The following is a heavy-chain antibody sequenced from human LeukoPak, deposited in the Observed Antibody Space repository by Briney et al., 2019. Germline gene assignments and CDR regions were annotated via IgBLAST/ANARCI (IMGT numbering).Heavy chain of an antibody. D-gene: IGHD6-6*01. CDR3: ARNSSPIATRPDPHYYYNYMDV. CDR2: IYTSGST. J-gene: IGHJ6*03. CDR1: GFSISSYY. V-gene: IGHV4-4*07. Sequence: PSETLSLTCTVSGFSISSYYWSWIRQPAGKGLEWIGRIYTSGSTNYNPSLKSRVTMSVDTSKNQFSLKLSSVTAADTAVYYCARNSSPIATRPDPHYYYNYMDVWGKGTTVTVSS.